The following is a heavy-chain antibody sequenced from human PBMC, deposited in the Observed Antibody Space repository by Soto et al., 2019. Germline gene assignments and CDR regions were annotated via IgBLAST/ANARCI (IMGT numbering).Heavy chain of an antibody. Sequence: PSETLSLTCSVSGGSISSYYWTWIRQPPGKGLERIGNMYYSGSTNYNPSLESRVTISVDTSKNHFYLKLSSVTAADTAVYYCTRGNMPYGLDVWGQGTTVTVSS. CDR2: MYYSGST. V-gene: IGHV4-59*01. D-gene: IGHD2-2*01. CDR1: GGSISSYY. J-gene: IGHJ6*02. CDR3: TRGNMPYGLDV.